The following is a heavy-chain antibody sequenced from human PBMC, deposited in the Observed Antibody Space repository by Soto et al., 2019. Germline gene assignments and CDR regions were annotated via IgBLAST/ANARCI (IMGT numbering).Heavy chain of an antibody. CDR1: GFTFSSYG. CDR3: AKDKVPVVVTAPFDY. Sequence: PGGSLRLSCAASGFTFSSYGMHWVRQAPGKGLEWVAVISYDGNNKYYADSVKGRFTVSRDKSKNTLYLQVNSLRAEDTAVYYCAKDKVPVVVTAPFDYWGQGTLVTVSS. CDR2: ISYDGNNK. V-gene: IGHV3-30*18. D-gene: IGHD2-21*02. J-gene: IGHJ4*02.